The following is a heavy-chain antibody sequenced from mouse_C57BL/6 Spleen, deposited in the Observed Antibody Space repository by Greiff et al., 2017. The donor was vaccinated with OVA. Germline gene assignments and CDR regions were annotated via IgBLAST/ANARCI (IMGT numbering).Heavy chain of an antibody. CDR2: IDPSDSYT. V-gene: IGHV1-69*01. CDR3: ARGGYDYDGRGFDY. Sequence: QVQLKQPGAELVMPGASVKLSCKASGYTFTSYWMHWVKQRPGQGLEWIGEIDPSDSYTNYNQKFKGKSTLTVDKSSSTAYMQLSSLTSEDSAVYYCARGGYDYDGRGFDYWGQGTTLTVSS. CDR1: GYTFTSYW. J-gene: IGHJ2*01. D-gene: IGHD2-4*01.